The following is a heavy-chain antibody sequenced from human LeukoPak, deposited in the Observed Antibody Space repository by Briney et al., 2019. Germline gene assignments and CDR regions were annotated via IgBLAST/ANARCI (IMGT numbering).Heavy chain of an antibody. V-gene: IGHV4-59*08. CDR1: GGSISSYY. D-gene: IGHD5-12*01. Sequence: PSETLSLACTVSGGSISSYYWTWIRQPPGKGLEWIGYIYHSGSTNYNPPLKSRVTISVDKSKNQFSLKLSSVTAADTAVYYCARQDVATSHDAFDIWGQGTMVTVSS. CDR2: IYHSGST. CDR3: ARQDVATSHDAFDI. J-gene: IGHJ3*02.